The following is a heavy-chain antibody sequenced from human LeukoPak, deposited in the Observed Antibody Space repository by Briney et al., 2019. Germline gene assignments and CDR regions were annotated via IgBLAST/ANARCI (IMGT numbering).Heavy chain of an antibody. CDR3: ARITTTVTAIDY. J-gene: IGHJ4*02. CDR1: GFTFSSYA. V-gene: IGHV3-30*04. D-gene: IGHD4-17*01. Sequence: GGSLRLSCAASGFTFSSYAMHWVRQAPGKGLEWVAVISYDGSNKYYADSVKGRFTISRDNSKNTLYLQMNSLRAEDTAVYYCARITTTVTAIDYWGQGTLVTVPS. CDR2: ISYDGSNK.